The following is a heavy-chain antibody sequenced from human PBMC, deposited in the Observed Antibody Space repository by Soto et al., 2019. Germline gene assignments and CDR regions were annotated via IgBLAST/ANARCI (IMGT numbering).Heavy chain of an antibody. CDR2: IFYDGSGH. V-gene: IGHV3-30*14. CDR3: GREQNSGYYRTADY. CDR1: GFTLSDYN. D-gene: IGHD3-22*01. J-gene: IGHJ4*02. Sequence: QVQLVESGGGVVQPGRSLRLSCKASGFTLSDYNMHWVRQAPGKGLEWLGVIFYDGSGHFYADSMEGRFTISRDASKNTLYLQMNLLRLEDTAVYFCGREQNSGYYRTADYWGQGTLVTVSS.